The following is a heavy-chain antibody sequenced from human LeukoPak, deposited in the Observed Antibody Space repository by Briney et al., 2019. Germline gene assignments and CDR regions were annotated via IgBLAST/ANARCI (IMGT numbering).Heavy chain of an antibody. J-gene: IGHJ6*02. CDR1: GGTFSSYA. D-gene: IGHD3-10*01. CDR3: ARGQTLWFGELLYYYYYGMDV. Sequence: ASVKVSCKASGGTFSSYAISWVRQATGQGLEWMGWMNPNSGNTGYAQKFQGRVTMTRNTSISTAYMELSSLRSEDTAVYYCARGQTLWFGELLYYYYYGMDVWGQGTTVTVSS. CDR2: MNPNSGNT. V-gene: IGHV1-8*02.